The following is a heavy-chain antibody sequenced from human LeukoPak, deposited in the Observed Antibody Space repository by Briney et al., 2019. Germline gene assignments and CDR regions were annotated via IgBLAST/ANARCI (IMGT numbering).Heavy chain of an antibody. Sequence: GGSLRLSCAASGFTFSNYAMSWVRQAPGKGLEWVSAIRGNGDTTYDADSVKGRFTISRDNSKNTLYLEMKSLRADDTALYYCAKVELSAAGGELDPWGQGTLVTVSS. CDR1: GFTFSNYA. D-gene: IGHD3-16*02. CDR3: AKVELSAAGGELDP. V-gene: IGHV3-23*01. J-gene: IGHJ5*02. CDR2: IRGNGDTT.